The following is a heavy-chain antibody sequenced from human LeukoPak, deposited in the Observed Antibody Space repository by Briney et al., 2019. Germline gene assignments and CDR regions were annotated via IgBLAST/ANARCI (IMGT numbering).Heavy chain of an antibody. CDR3: AKDRSFNPSIFDY. CDR1: GFTFSSYG. CDR2: IRYDGSNK. D-gene: IGHD3-3*02. Sequence: GGSLRLSCAASGFTFSSYGMHWVRQAPGKGLEWVAFIRYDGSNKYYADSVKGRFTISRDNSKNTLYLQMNSLRAEDTAVYYCAKDRSFNPSIFDYWGRETLVTVSS. J-gene: IGHJ4*02. V-gene: IGHV3-30*02.